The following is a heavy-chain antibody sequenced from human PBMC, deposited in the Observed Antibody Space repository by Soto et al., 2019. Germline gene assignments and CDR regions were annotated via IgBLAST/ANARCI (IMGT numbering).Heavy chain of an antibody. J-gene: IGHJ4*02. CDR3: ARDLGYYDSSGYFDY. CDR2: ISSSGDII. Sequence: QVQLVESGGGLVKPGGSLRLSCAASGFTFSDNYMSWIRQAPGKGLEWVSYISSSGDIIYYADSVKGRFTSSRDNAKNSLYLQMNSLRAEDTAVYYCARDLGYYDSSGYFDYWGQGALVTVCS. CDR1: GFTFSDNY. D-gene: IGHD3-22*01. V-gene: IGHV3-11*01.